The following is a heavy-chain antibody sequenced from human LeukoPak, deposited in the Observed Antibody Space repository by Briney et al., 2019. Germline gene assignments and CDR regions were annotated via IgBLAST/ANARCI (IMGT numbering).Heavy chain of an antibody. CDR3: AKELTSGWFFDY. J-gene: IGHJ4*02. V-gene: IGHV3-33*06. D-gene: IGHD6-19*01. CDR1: GFTFSSYG. Sequence: PGRSLRLSCAASGFTFSSYGMHWVRQAPGKGLEWVAVIWYDGSNKYYSDSVKGRFTISRDNSKNMLYLQMSSLRPEDTAVYYCAKELTSGWFFDYWGRGTLVTVSS. CDR2: IWYDGSNK.